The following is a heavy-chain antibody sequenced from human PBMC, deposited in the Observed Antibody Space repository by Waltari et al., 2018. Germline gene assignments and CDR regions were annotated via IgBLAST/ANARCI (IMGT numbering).Heavy chain of an antibody. CDR2: INQLPGDT. J-gene: IGHJ5*01. CDR1: NGSLNTHY. CDR3: AREGSLYSSTGGWIGP. V-gene: IGHV4-59*11. D-gene: IGHD2-2*01. Sequence: QVHLQESGPGLVKPSETLSLTCTVSNGSLNTHYWSWIRQPPGKRMDLIGRINQLPGDTNYNPSLESRVIISSDISKNQFSLKLTSVTAADTAIYYCAREGSLYSSTGGWIGPWGQGMLVTVSS.